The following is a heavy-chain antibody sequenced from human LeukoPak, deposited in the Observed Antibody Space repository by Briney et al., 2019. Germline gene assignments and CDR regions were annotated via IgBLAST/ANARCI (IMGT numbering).Heavy chain of an antibody. D-gene: IGHD5-18*01. CDR2: INHSVST. V-gene: IGHV4-34*01. J-gene: IGHJ4*02. Sequence: SETLSLTCAVYGGSFSGYYWSWIRQPPGKGREWRGEINHSVSTNYNPSLNSRVTISVDTSKNQFSLKLSSVTAADTAVYYCARGILYSYGPIYFDYWGQGPRVTVSS. CDR3: ARGILYSYGPIYFDY. CDR1: GGSFSGYY.